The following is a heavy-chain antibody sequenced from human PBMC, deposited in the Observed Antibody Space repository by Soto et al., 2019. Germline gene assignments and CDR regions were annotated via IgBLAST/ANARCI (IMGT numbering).Heavy chain of an antibody. V-gene: IGHV1-69*01. CDR3: ARARAERARSYDFWGGSFDA. CDR2: LIPIFDTT. CDR1: GGPFRGFA. J-gene: IGHJ4*02. Sequence: QVQLVQPGAEVKRPGSSVRVSCKASGGPFRGFAISWVGQAPGRGLGWMGGLIPIFDTTNHAQKFQGRVTIIADESTSTAYMELSSLRFEDTAVYYCARARAERARSYDFWGGSFDAWGQGTLVSVSS. D-gene: IGHD3-3*01.